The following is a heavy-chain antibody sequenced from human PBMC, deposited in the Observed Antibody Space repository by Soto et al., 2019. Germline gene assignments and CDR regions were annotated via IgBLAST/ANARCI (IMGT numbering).Heavy chain of an antibody. CDR3: ARGGDVVVPAATDAFDI. V-gene: IGHV4-34*01. J-gene: IGHJ3*02. Sequence: QVQLQQWGAGLLKPSETLSLTCAVYGGSFSGYYWSWIRQPPGKGLEWIGEINRSGSTNYNPSLKSRVTISVDTSKNQFSLKLSSVTAADTAVYYCARGGDVVVPAATDAFDIWGQGTMVTVSS. CDR1: GGSFSGYY. CDR2: INRSGST. D-gene: IGHD2-2*01.